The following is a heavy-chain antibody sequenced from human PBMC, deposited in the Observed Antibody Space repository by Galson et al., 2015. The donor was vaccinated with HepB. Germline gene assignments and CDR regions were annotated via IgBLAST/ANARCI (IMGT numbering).Heavy chain of an antibody. CDR3: ARDTLMGAPFSFHYYGMDV. Sequence: SLRLSCAASGFTFSRYWMHWVRQAPGKGLVWVSRTNSDGSITDYADSANGRFIISRDNAKNTLFLQMNSLRAEDSAVYYCARDTLMGAPFSFHYYGMDVWGQGTTVTVSS. CDR1: GFTFSRYW. V-gene: IGHV3-74*01. CDR2: TNSDGSIT. D-gene: IGHD1-26*01. J-gene: IGHJ6*02.